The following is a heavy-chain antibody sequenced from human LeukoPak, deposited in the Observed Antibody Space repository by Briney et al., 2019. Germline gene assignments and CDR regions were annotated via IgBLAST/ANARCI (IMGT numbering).Heavy chain of an antibody. CDR1: GFTFSSYS. Sequence: PGGSLRLSCAASGFTFSSYSMNWVRQAPGKGLEWVSSISISSSCIYYADSVKGRFTISRDNAKNSLYLQMNSLRAEDTAVYYCASPLAGYWGQGTLVTVFS. CDR2: ISISSSCI. J-gene: IGHJ4*02. CDR3: ASPLAGY. V-gene: IGHV3-21*01.